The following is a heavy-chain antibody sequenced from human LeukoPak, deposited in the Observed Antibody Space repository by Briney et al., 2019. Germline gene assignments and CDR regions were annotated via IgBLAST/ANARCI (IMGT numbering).Heavy chain of an antibody. CDR1: GFSFGDYA. D-gene: IGHD1-1*01. CDR2: VKTKTDGGAI. CDR3: TTSTL. V-gene: IGHV3-15*01. J-gene: IGHJ4*02. Sequence: GGSLRLSCTASGFSFGDYAMNWVRQPPGKGLEWVGRVKTKTDGGAIDYAAPVKGRFTISMDDSKNMLYLQMNGLKTEDTAVYYCTTSTLWGQGTLVTVS.